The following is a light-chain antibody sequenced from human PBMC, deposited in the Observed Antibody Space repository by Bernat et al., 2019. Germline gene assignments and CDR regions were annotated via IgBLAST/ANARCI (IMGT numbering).Light chain of an antibody. J-gene: IGLJ1*01. CDR1: NIGTKS. CDR2: SDS. V-gene: IGLV3-21*04. CDR3: QVWDSNSDHYV. Sequence: SYVLTQPPSVSVAPGQTATITCGGNNIGTKSVNWYQQKPGQAPVLVMYSDSGRPSGIPERISGANSGNTATLTISRVEDGDEADYYCQVWDSNSDHYVFGPVSKVTVL.